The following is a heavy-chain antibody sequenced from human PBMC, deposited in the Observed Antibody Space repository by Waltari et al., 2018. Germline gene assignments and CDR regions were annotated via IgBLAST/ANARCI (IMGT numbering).Heavy chain of an antibody. J-gene: IGHJ5*02. D-gene: IGHD2-15*01. V-gene: IGHV4-38-2*01. Sequence: QVQLQESGPGLVKPSETLSLTCAVSGYSISSGYYWGWIRQPPGKGLEWIGSIYHSGSTYYNPSLKSRVTISVDTSKNQFSLKLSSVTAADTAVYYCARRFVVVVAATVENWFDPWGQGPLVTVSS. CDR1: GYSISSGYY. CDR2: IYHSGST. CDR3: ARRFVVVVAATVENWFDP.